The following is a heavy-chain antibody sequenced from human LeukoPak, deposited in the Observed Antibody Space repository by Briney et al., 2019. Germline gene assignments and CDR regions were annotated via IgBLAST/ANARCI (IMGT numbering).Heavy chain of an antibody. CDR2: ISRRSSYI. V-gene: IGHV3-21*01. Sequence: GGSVRLSCAASGFTFRSYSMNWVTQAPGKGLEWVLYISRRSSYIYYPHPLNGRFTISRDNAKNSLYLQMNSLRAEDTAVYYCAKNGGWYAFDIWGQGTMVTVSS. CDR3: AKNGGWYAFDI. CDR1: GFTFRSYS. D-gene: IGHD1-1*01. J-gene: IGHJ3*02.